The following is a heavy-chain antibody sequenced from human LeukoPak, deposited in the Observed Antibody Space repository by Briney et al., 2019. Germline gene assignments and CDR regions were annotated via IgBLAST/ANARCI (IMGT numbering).Heavy chain of an antibody. D-gene: IGHD3-16*01. V-gene: IGHV1-2*02. J-gene: IGHJ4*02. CDR1: GYTFTGYY. CDR2: IKPNSGDT. CDR3: ATQRGSYLWGTDFDY. Sequence: ASVKVSCKASGYTFTGYYMHWVRQAPGQGLEWMGWIKPNSGDTKYAQNFQGRVTMTRDTSISTAYMELSRLRSDDTAVYYCATQRGSYLWGTDFDYWGQGTLATVSS.